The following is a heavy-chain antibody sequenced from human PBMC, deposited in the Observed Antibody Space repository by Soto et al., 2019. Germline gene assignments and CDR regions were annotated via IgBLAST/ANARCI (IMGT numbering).Heavy chain of an antibody. CDR3: ARLHGARFGP. CDR1: GGSISTNY. CDR2: ISSSGYT. V-gene: IGHV4-59*08. J-gene: IGHJ4*02. D-gene: IGHD4-17*01. Sequence: SETLSLSYTVSGGSISTNYWRWIRQPPGKGLEWIGYISSSGYTNYNASLKSRITISIDTSKNQLSLKLTSVTAADIAVYYCARLHGARFGPRGQGTLVTVSS.